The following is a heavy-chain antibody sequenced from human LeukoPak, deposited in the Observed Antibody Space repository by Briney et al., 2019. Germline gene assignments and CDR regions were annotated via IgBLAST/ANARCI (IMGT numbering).Heavy chain of an antibody. CDR3: ARTQSQSGSYRYYFAY. Sequence: SETLSLTCTVSGGSVGSGGYYWSWIRQPPGGGLEWIGDIYYIRNTNYNPSLKSRVTMSLDPSKNQFSLKLNSVTAADTAVYYCARTQSQSGSYRYYFAYWGQGALVTVSS. CDR2: IYYIRNT. CDR1: GGSVGSGGYY. V-gene: IGHV4-61*08. D-gene: IGHD1-26*01. J-gene: IGHJ4*02.